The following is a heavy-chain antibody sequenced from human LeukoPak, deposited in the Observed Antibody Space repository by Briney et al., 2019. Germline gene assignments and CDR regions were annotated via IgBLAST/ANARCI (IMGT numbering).Heavy chain of an antibody. CDR3: ARVYYDYGDYSFRGWFDP. J-gene: IGHJ5*02. V-gene: IGHV1-18*01. CDR2: ISAYNGNT. Sequence: GASVKVSCKASGYTFTSYGISWVRQAPGQGLEWMGWISAYNGNTNYAQKLQGRVTMTTDTSTSTAYMELRSLRSDDTAVYYCARVYYDYGDYSFRGWFDPWGQGTLVTVSS. D-gene: IGHD4-17*01. CDR1: GYTFTSYG.